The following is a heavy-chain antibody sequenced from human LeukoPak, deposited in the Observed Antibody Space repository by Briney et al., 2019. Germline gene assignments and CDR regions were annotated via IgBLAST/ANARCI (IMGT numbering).Heavy chain of an antibody. CDR2: IRHDSSDI. D-gene: IGHD3-10*01. CDR3: ARDWFGELI. J-gene: IGHJ4*02. V-gene: IGHV3-48*01. Sequence: HTGGSLRLSCAVSGIIFSSYSMNWVRQAPGKGLEWISFIRHDSSDIYYADSVKGRFTISRDNARDSLYLQMNSLRAEDTAVYYCARDWFGELIWGQGTLVTVSS. CDR1: GIIFSSYS.